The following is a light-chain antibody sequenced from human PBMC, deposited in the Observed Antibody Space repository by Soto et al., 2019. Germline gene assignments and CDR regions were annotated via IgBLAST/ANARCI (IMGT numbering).Light chain of an antibody. CDR3: QQYAASPRT. V-gene: IGKV3-20*01. Sequence: EIVLTQSPGTLSLSPRERATLSCRASQSVANAYLAWYQHKVGQSPRLLIYGVSNRAPGIPDRFSGSGSGTDFTLTISRLEPEDFAVYYCQQYAASPRTFGQGTQVEVK. CDR1: QSVANAY. J-gene: IGKJ1*01. CDR2: GVS.